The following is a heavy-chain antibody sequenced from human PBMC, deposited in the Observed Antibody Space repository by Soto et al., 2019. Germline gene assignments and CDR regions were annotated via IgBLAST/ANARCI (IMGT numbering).Heavy chain of an antibody. D-gene: IGHD6-13*01. CDR3: AISRYSSSWYYFDY. V-gene: IGHV3-23*01. J-gene: IGHJ4*02. Sequence: GGSLRLSCAASGFTFSSYAMSWVRQAPGKGLEWVSAISGRGDNTYYADSVKGRFTISRDNSKNTLYLQMNSLRAEDTAVYYCAISRYSSSWYYFDYWGQGTLVTVSS. CDR1: GFTFSSYA. CDR2: ISGRGDNT.